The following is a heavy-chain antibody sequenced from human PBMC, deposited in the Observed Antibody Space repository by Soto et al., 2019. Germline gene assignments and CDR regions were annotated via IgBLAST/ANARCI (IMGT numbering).Heavy chain of an antibody. CDR3: ARGPRALIVVVVAALWFDP. CDR2: MNANSGNT. V-gene: IGHV1-8*01. D-gene: IGHD2-15*01. J-gene: IGHJ5*02. CDR1: GYTFTSYD. Sequence: QVQLVQSGAEVKKPGASVKVSCKASGYTFTSYDINWVRQATGQGLEWMGWMNANSGNTGYGQKFKARVTMTRNTSISTAYMELSSRRSEDPAVYYCARGPRALIVVVVAALWFDPWGQGTLVTVSS.